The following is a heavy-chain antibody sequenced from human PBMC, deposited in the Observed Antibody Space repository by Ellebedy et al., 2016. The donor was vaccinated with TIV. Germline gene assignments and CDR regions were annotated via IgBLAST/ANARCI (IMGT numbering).Heavy chain of an antibody. D-gene: IGHD1-26*01. CDR3: ARYRGNNWFDP. CDR1: GGPISSGGYY. V-gene: IGHV4-31*03. CDR2: IYYSGST. Sequence: MPSETLSLTCTVSGGPISSGGYYWSWIRQHPGKGLEWIGYIYYSGSTYYNPSLKSRVTISVDTSKNQFSLKLSSVTAADTAVYYCARYRGNNWFDPWGQGTLVTVSS. J-gene: IGHJ5*02.